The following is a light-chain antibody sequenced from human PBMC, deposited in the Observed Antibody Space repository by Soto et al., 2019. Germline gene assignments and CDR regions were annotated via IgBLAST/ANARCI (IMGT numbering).Light chain of an antibody. Sequence: EIVLTQSPGTLSLSPGERATLSCRASQSVSSMFFAWYQRKPGQAPRLLIFATSNRATGIPDRFSGSGSGTDFTLTISRLEPEDFALSYCQQYGTSPPTFGQGTKVEMK. J-gene: IGKJ2*01. CDR2: ATS. CDR1: QSVSSMF. CDR3: QQYGTSPPT. V-gene: IGKV3-20*01.